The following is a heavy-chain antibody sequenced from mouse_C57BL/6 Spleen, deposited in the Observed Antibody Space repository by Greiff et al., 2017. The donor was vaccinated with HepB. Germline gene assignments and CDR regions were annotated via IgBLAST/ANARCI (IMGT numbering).Heavy chain of an antibody. CDR2: INPYNGDT. V-gene: IGHV1-19*01. Sequence: EVQGVESGPVLVKPGASVKMSCKASGYTFTDYYMNWVKQSHGKSLEWIGVINPYNGDTSYNQKFKGKATLTVDKSSSTAYMDLNSLTSEDSAVYYCARELRYSYWYFDVWGTGTTVTVSS. CDR1: GYTFTDYY. J-gene: IGHJ1*03. D-gene: IGHD1-1*01. CDR3: ARELRYSYWYFDV.